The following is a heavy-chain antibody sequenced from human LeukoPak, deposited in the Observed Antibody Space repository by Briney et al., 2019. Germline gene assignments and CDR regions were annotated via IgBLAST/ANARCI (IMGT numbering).Heavy chain of an antibody. J-gene: IGHJ4*02. D-gene: IGHD1-26*01. CDR3: VTGRDRYGGNCPYY. Sequence: GGSLRLSCAASGFTFSRFEMNWVRQAPGKGLEWLSSISNGGDSIYYADSVQGRFTVSRDNAKISLSLQMNSLRADDTAVYYCVTGRDRYGGNCPYYWGQGALVTVSS. CDR2: ISNGGDSI. V-gene: IGHV3-48*03. CDR1: GFTFSRFE.